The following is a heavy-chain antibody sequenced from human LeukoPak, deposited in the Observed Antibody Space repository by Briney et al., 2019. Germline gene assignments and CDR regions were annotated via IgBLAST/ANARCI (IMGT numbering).Heavy chain of an antibody. D-gene: IGHD3-10*01. CDR3: AKDMKYYGSGSPYYFDY. V-gene: IGHV3-23*01. CDR2: ISGSGGST. CDR1: GFTFSSYA. Sequence: GGSLRLSCAASGFTFSSYAMSWVRQAPGKGLEWVSAISGSGGSTYYADSVKGRFTISRDNSKNTLYLQMNSLRAEDTAVYYCAKDMKYYGSGSPYYFDYWGQGTLVTVPS. J-gene: IGHJ4*02.